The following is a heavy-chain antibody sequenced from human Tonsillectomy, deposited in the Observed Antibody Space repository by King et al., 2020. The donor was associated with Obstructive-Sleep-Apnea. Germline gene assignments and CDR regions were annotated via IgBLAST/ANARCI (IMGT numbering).Heavy chain of an antibody. CDR2: IYYSGST. D-gene: IGHD3-3*01. J-gene: IGHJ4*02. Sequence: LQLQESGPGLVEPSETLSLTCTVSGDSISSSYYYWGWIRQPPGKGLEWVGSIYYSGSTHYNPSLKSRITISVDTSKNQFSLKLSSVTAADTAVFYCARDLGSGLTPFSLGYWGQGTLVTVSS. CDR1: GDSISSSYYY. CDR3: ARDLGSGLTPFSLGY. V-gene: IGHV4-39*07.